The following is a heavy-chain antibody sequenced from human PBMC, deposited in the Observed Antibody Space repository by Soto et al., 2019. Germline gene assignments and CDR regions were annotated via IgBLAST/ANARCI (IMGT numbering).Heavy chain of an antibody. Sequence: QVQVQQWGAGLVKPSETLSLTCAVHGVSFSGFYWSCIRQPPGKGLEYIGEINHIGITNYNPSLKRRVTISVDTSENPLSLKLSSVTAADTAVYYCTRGYAVNWHTPHYWGQGTLVTVSS. CDR3: TRGYAVNWHTPHY. J-gene: IGHJ4*02. CDR1: GVSFSGFY. CDR2: INHIGIT. D-gene: IGHD4-4*01. V-gene: IGHV4-34*01.